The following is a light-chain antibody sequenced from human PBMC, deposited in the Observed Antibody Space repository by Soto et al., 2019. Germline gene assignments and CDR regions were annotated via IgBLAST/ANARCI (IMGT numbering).Light chain of an antibody. CDR3: QQYDDSPLT. J-gene: IGKJ4*01. CDR1: QSVGRNY. CDR2: GAS. V-gene: IGKV3-20*01. Sequence: EIVLTQSPGTLSVSPGERATLSCRASQSVGRNYLAWYQQKPGQAPRLLIYGASSMATGIPDRFSGSGSGTDFTLTISRLEPEDFAVYYCQQYDDSPLTFGGGTKVETK.